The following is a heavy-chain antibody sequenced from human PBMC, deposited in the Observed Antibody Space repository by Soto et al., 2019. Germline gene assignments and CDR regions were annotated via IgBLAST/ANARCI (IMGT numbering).Heavy chain of an antibody. J-gene: IGHJ4*02. V-gene: IGHV4-34*01. D-gene: IGHD4-17*01. CDR3: ARWDYGDYPRPRFDY. CDR2: INHSGST. CDR1: GGSFSGYY. Sequence: SETLSLTCAVYGGSFSGYYRSWIRQPPGKGLEWIGEINHSGSTNYNPSLKSRVTISVDTSKNQFSLKLSSVTAADTAVYYCARWDYGDYPRPRFDYWGQGTLVTVSS.